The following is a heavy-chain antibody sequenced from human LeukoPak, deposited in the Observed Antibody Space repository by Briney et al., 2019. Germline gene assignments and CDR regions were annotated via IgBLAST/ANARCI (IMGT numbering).Heavy chain of an antibody. Sequence: AGEFLKISCKGSGYSFTSYWIGWVRQMPGKGLEWMGIIYPGDSDTRYSPSFQGQVTISADKSISTAYLQWSSLKASGTAMYYCARHAKEYYYDSSGYFDYWGQGTLATVSS. V-gene: IGHV5-51*01. CDR3: ARHAKEYYYDSSGYFDY. CDR1: GYSFTSYW. CDR2: IYPGDSDT. J-gene: IGHJ4*02. D-gene: IGHD3-22*01.